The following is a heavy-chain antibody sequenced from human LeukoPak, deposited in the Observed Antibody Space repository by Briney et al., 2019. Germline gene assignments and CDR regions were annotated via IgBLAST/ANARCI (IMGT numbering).Heavy chain of an antibody. CDR3: ARHYDYFDY. J-gene: IGHJ4*02. V-gene: IGHV4-39*01. CDR1: GGSISSSSYY. D-gene: IGHD4-17*01. CDR2: IYYSGST. Sequence: SETLSLTCTVSGGSISSSSYYWGWIRQPPGKGLEWIGSIYYSGSTYCNPSFKSRVTISVDTSKNQFSLNLNSVTAADTAVYHCARHYDYFDYWGQGTLVTVSS.